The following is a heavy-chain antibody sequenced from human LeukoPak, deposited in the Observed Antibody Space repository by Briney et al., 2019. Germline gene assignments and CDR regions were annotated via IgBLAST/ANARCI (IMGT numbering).Heavy chain of an antibody. CDR3: ARDPYYYDSSGYYGGPTNDY. J-gene: IGHJ4*02. CDR1: GGSFSGYY. CDR2: INHSGST. V-gene: IGHV4-34*01. Sequence: PSETLSLTCAVYGGSFSGYYWSWIRQPPGKGREWIGEINHSGSTNYNPSLKSRVTISVDTSKDQFSLKLSSVTAADTAVYYCARDPYYYDSSGYYGGPTNDYWGQGTLVTVSS. D-gene: IGHD3-22*01.